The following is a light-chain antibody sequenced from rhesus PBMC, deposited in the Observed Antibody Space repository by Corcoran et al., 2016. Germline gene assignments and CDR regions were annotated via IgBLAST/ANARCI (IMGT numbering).Light chain of an antibody. Sequence: DIQMTQSPSSLSASVGDRVTITCRASENVNNYLNWYQQQPGKAPKLLNYKASTLQKGVPSRVSGSGAGTDYTFTISSLQPEDVATYYCQHGYGTPHSFGQGTKVEIK. CDR1: ENVNNY. CDR3: QHGYGTPHS. V-gene: IGKV1-74*01. J-gene: IGKJ2*01. CDR2: KAS.